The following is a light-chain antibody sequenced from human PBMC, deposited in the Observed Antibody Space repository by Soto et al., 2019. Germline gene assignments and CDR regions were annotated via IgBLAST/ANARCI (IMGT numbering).Light chain of an antibody. CDR3: AAWDDSLSGHVV. V-gene: IGLV1-44*01. CDR1: SSNIESNT. Sequence: QSVLTQPPSASGTPGQRVTISCSGSSSNIESNTVNWYQQLPGTAPKLLIYSNNQRPSGVPDRFSGSKSGTSASLAISGLQSEDEADYYCAAWDDSLSGHVVFGGGTKLTVL. CDR2: SNN. J-gene: IGLJ2*01.